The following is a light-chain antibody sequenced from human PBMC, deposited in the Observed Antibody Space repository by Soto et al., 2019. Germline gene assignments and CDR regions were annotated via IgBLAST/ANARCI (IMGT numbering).Light chain of an antibody. Sequence: DFVMTQSPDSLAVSLGERATVNCKSSQSVLSRSDNKNYLAWYQQKAGQPPKLVIRWASTREPGVPDRFSGSGSGTDFTLTISSLQAEDVAVYFCQQYYGAPITCGQETRLEIK. CDR1: QSVLSRSDNKNY. CDR3: QQYYGAPIT. J-gene: IGKJ5*01. V-gene: IGKV4-1*01. CDR2: WAS.